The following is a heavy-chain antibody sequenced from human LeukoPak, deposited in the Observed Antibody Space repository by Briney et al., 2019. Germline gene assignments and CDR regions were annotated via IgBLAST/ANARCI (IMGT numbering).Heavy chain of an antibody. CDR1: GGSISSYY. J-gene: IGHJ1*01. D-gene: IGHD4-17*01. Sequence: SETLSLTCTVSGGSISSYYWSWIRQPPGKGLVWLGYIYYSGSTNYNPSLKSRVTISVDTSKNQFSLKLSSVTAADTAVYYCARGGRVTVTNAEYFQHWGQGTLVTVSS. V-gene: IGHV4-59*01. CDR3: ARGGRVTVTNAEYFQH. CDR2: IYYSGST.